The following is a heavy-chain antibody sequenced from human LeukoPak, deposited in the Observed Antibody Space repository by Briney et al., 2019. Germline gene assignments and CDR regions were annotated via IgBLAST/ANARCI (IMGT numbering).Heavy chain of an antibody. V-gene: IGHV3-30-3*01. CDR2: ISYDGSNK. D-gene: IGHD3-16*02. CDR3: ARDPRIVLGIIPWRFDL. Sequence: GGSLRLSCAASGFTLSSYSMNWVRQAPGKGLEWVADISYDGSNKYYADSVKGRFTISRDNSKNTLYLQMNSLRTEDTAVYYCARDPRIVLGIIPWRFDLWGRGTLVTVSS. J-gene: IGHJ2*01. CDR1: GFTLSSYS.